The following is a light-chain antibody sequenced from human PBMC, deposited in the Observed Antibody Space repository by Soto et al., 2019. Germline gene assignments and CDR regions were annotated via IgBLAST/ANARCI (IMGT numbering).Light chain of an antibody. Sequence: DNVLTQSPGTLSLSPGERATLSCRASQTVSSSYLAWYQHKPGQAPRLVIYGASRRATGIPDRFVGSGSGTDFTLTISRLEPEDFAVYYCQQYGCSPLTFGGGTKVDIK. CDR1: QTVSSSY. CDR3: QQYGCSPLT. J-gene: IGKJ4*01. CDR2: GAS. V-gene: IGKV3-20*01.